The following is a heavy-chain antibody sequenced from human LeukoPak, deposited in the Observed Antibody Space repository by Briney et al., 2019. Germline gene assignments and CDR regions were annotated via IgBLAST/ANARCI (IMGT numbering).Heavy chain of an antibody. Sequence: GASVKVSCKASGHTFTVYFMHWVRQAPGQGLEWMGLMNPDNGGTHYAQKFQGRVTMTRDSSISTAYMELSRLTSDDTAVYYCATLGGHSLAAQNGYWGQGTLVTVSS. D-gene: IGHD3-16*01. J-gene: IGHJ4*02. CDR1: GHTFTVYF. V-gene: IGHV1-2*02. CDR3: ATLGGHSLAAQNGY. CDR2: MNPDNGGT.